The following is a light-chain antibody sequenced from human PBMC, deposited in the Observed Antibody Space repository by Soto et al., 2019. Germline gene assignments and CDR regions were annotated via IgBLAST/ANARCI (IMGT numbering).Light chain of an antibody. V-gene: IGLV2-14*01. CDR1: SSDVGGFNY. Sequence: QSALTQPASVSGSPGQSITISCTGTSSDVGGFNYVCWYQQHPGKVPKLVIYDVSHRPSGVSNRFSGSKSGNTASLIISGLQAEDEADYYCSSYTSSIPVAFGGGTKLTVL. J-gene: IGLJ2*01. CDR2: DVS. CDR3: SSYTSSIPVA.